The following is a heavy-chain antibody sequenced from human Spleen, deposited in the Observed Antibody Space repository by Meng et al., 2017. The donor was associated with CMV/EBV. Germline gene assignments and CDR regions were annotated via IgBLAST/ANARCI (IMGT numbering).Heavy chain of an antibody. D-gene: IGHD3-10*01. J-gene: IGHJ4*02. Sequence: SGKGLEWVGRARTRTNNYATAYSASVKGRFTVSRDDSKNTAYLQMNSLKPEDTAVYYCSRLDYGFDSWGQGTLVTVSS. CDR2: ARTRTNNYAT. V-gene: IGHV3-73*01. CDR3: SRLDYGFDS.